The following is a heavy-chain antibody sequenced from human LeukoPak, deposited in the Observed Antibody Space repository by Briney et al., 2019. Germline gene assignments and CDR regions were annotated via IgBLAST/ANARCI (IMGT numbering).Heavy chain of an antibody. D-gene: IGHD2-2*01. CDR2: VHHRGGA. Sequence: SETLSLTCNVSGVSIGSTNWWTWVRQPPGERLEWIGEVHHRGGANYSPSLQSRVTISADRSKNQFSLKLSSVTAADTAVYYCASSSSDYSWKAFNIWGPGTMVTVSS. CDR3: ASSSSDYSWKAFNI. J-gene: IGHJ3*02. V-gene: IGHV4-4*02. CDR1: GVSIGSTNW.